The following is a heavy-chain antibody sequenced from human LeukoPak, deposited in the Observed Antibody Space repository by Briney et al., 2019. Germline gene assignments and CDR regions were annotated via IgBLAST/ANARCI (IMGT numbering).Heavy chain of an antibody. D-gene: IGHD6-13*01. Sequence: SETLSLTCTVSGGSISSSSYYWSWIRQPPGKGLEWIGEINHSGSTNYNPSLKSRVTISVDTSKNQCSLKLSSVTAADTAVYYCARGGGSSWYYYWGQGTLVTVSS. CDR3: ARGGGSSWYYY. J-gene: IGHJ4*02. CDR1: GGSISSSSYY. V-gene: IGHV4-39*07. CDR2: INHSGST.